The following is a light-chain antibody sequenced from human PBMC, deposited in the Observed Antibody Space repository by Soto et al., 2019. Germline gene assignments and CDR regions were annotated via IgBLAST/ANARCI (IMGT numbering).Light chain of an antibody. Sequence: QSVLTQSPSASASLGASVKLTCTLSSGHSSYAIAWHQQQPEKGPRYLMKLNSDGSHSKGDGIPDRFSGSSSGAESYLTISSLQSEDEADYYCQTWGTGIRVVFGGGTKVTVL. V-gene: IGLV4-69*01. CDR1: SGHSSYA. CDR3: QTWGTGIRVV. J-gene: IGLJ2*01. CDR2: LNSDGSH.